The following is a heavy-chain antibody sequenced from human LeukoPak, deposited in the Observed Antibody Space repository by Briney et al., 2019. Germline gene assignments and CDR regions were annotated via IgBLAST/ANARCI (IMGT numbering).Heavy chain of an antibody. V-gene: IGHV3-53*01. CDR3: ARDRGANWFDP. Sequence: PGGSLRLSCAASGFTVSSNYMNCVRQAPGKGLEWVSVLYSGGSTYYADSVKGRFTISRDNSKNTLYLQMNSLRAEDTAVYYCARDRGANWFDPWGQGTLVTVSS. D-gene: IGHD3-10*01. J-gene: IGHJ5*02. CDR1: GFTVSSNY. CDR2: LYSGGST.